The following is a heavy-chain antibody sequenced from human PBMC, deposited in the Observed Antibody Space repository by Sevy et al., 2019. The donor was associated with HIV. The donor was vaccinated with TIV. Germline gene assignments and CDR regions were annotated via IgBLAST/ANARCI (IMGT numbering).Heavy chain of an antibody. CDR1: GDSVSSNSAA. CDR3: ATDWMPTGMYSGSYYVGAFDI. D-gene: IGHD1-26*01. CDR2: TYYRSKWYN. Sequence: SQTLSLTCAISGDSVSSNSAAWNWIRQSPSRGLEWLGRTYYRSKWYNDYAVSVKSRITINPDTSKNQFSLQLNSVTPEDTAVYYCATDWMPTGMYSGSYYVGAFDIWGQGTMVTVSS. V-gene: IGHV6-1*01. J-gene: IGHJ3*02.